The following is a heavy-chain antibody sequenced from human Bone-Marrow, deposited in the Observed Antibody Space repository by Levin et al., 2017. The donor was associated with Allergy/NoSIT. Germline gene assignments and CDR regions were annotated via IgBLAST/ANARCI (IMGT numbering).Heavy chain of an antibody. Sequence: GASVKVSCAASGFTFSSYWMHWVRQAPGKGLVWVSRINSDGSSTNYADSVKGRFTISRDNAKNTLYLQMNSLRAEDTAVYYCARTLYGDYVDYWGQGTLVTVSS. D-gene: IGHD4-17*01. V-gene: IGHV3-74*01. CDR1: GFTFSSYW. J-gene: IGHJ4*02. CDR2: INSDGSST. CDR3: ARTLYGDYVDY.